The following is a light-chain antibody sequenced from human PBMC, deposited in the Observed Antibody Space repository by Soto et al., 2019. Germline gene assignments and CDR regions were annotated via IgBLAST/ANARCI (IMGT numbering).Light chain of an antibody. CDR3: QQRSNWPPMYT. Sequence: EIVLTQSPATLSLSPGERATLSCRASQSVSSYLAWYQQKHGQAPRLLIYDASNRATGIPARFSGSGSGTDITLTISSLEPEDFAVYYCQQRSNWPPMYTFGQGTKLEIK. V-gene: IGKV3-11*01. CDR1: QSVSSY. CDR2: DAS. J-gene: IGKJ2*01.